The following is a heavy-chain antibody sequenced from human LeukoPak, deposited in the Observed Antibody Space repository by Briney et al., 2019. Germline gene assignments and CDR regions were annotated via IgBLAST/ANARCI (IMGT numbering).Heavy chain of an antibody. CDR2: IYYSGST. Sequence: SETLPLTCTVSGGSISSTNYYWGWIRQPPGKGLEWIGSIYYSGSTYYNPSLESRVTISVDTSKNQFSLKLSSVTAADTAVYYCATSGWYLLPGVYWGQGTLVTVSS. CDR1: GGSISSTNYY. J-gene: IGHJ4*02. CDR3: ATSGWYLLPGVY. D-gene: IGHD6-19*01. V-gene: IGHV4-39*01.